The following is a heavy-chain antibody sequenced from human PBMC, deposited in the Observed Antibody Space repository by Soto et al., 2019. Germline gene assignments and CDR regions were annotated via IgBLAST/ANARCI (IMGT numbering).Heavy chain of an antibody. CDR2: ISYDGSNK. V-gene: IGHV3-30*18. D-gene: IGHD3-3*01. CDR3: AKDGGRGRYYDFWSGYYLFDY. Sequence: QVQLVESGGGVVQPGRSLRLSCAASGFTFSSYGMHWVRQAPGKGLEWVAVISYDGSNKYYADSVKGRFTISRDNSKNTLYLQMNSLRAEDTAVYYCAKDGGRGRYYDFWSGYYLFDYWGQGTLVTVSS. J-gene: IGHJ4*02. CDR1: GFTFSSYG.